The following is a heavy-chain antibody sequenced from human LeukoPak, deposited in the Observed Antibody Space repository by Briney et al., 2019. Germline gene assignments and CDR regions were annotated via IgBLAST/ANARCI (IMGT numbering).Heavy chain of an antibody. Sequence: PGGSLRLSCAVSGFTFSSYAMSWVRQAPGKGLEWVSAISGSGGSTYYADSVKGRFTISRDNSKNTLYLQMNSLRAEDTAVYYCAKDPSAFKVPAAADYWGQGTLVTVSS. CDR2: ISGSGGST. CDR1: GFTFSSYA. CDR3: AKDPSAFKVPAAADY. V-gene: IGHV3-23*01. D-gene: IGHD2-2*01. J-gene: IGHJ4*02.